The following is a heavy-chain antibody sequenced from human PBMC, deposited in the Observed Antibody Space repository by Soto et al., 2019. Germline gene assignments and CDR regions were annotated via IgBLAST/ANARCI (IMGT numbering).Heavy chain of an antibody. J-gene: IGHJ3*02. V-gene: IGHV3-74*01. CDR2: TKTDGTT. D-gene: IGHD3-10*01. CDR3: VRDMRAVPWYGGISSAFDT. Sequence: GESLKISCAASGFTFSRHWIHWVRQAPGQGLVWVSRTKTDGTTSYADSVRGRFTISRDNAENTLYLQMNSLRAEDTAVYYCVRDMRAVPWYGGISSAFDTWGQGTMVPVSS. CDR1: GFTFSRHW.